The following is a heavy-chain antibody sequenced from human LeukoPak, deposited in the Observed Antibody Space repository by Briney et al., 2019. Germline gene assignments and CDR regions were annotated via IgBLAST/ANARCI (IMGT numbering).Heavy chain of an antibody. CDR1: GYTFNTYG. CDR3: ARDRDGDMTLVRGVPDAFDM. D-gene: IGHD3-10*01. V-gene: IGHV1-18*01. Sequence: GASVKVSCKTSGYTFNTYGISWVRQAPGQGLEWMGWISAYNGNINYAQKFQGRVSMTTDTSTRTAYMELRSLRSDDTAVYYCARDRDGDMTLVRGVPDAFDMWGQGTMVTVS. CDR2: ISAYNGNI. J-gene: IGHJ3*02.